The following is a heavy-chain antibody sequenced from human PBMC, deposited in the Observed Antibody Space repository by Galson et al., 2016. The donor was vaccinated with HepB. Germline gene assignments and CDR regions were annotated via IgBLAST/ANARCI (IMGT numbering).Heavy chain of an antibody. D-gene: IGHD6-19*01. CDR1: GSSLRTSGEG. CDR2: VYWDDYK. CDR3: AHSPTAVSDNFGAFDI. Sequence: PALVKPTQTLTLTCTFSGSSLRTSGEGVGWIRQPPGKALEWLALVYWDDYKRYSPSLMSRLTITKDTSKNQVVLTMANMDPVDTGTYYCAHSPTAVSDNFGAFDIWGQGTMVTVSS. J-gene: IGHJ3*02. V-gene: IGHV2-5*02.